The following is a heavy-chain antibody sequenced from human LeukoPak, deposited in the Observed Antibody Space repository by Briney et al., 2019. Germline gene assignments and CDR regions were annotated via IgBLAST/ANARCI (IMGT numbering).Heavy chain of an antibody. D-gene: IGHD6-6*01. CDR1: GGSISSYY. Sequence: TSETLSLTCTVSGGSISSYYWSWIRQPPGKGLEWIGEINHSGSTNYNPSLKSRVTISVDTSKNQFSLKLSSVTAADTAVYYCARGSVAARPAEYYFDYWGQGTLVTVSS. V-gene: IGHV4-34*01. CDR2: INHSGST. J-gene: IGHJ4*02. CDR3: ARGSVAARPAEYYFDY.